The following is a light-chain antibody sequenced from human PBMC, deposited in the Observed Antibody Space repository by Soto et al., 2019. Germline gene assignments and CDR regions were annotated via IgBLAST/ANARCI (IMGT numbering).Light chain of an antibody. V-gene: IGLV1-44*01. CDR1: SSNIGSNT. J-gene: IGLJ2*01. Sequence: QSVLTQPPSASGTPGQRVTMSCSGSSSNIGSNTVNWYQQLPGTAPKLLMYGDNQRPSGVPDRFSGSKSGTSASLAISGLQSEDDGDYYCATLDDSLHGHVFGGGTKLTVL. CDR2: GDN. CDR3: ATLDDSLHGHV.